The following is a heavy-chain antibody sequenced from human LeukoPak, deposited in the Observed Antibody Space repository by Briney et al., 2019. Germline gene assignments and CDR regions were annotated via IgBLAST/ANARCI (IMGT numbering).Heavy chain of an antibody. CDR3: ATWRSSGYYDY. J-gene: IGHJ4*02. CDR2: IYSGGST. V-gene: IGHV3-53*01. CDR1: GFTVSSNY. D-gene: IGHD3-22*01. Sequence: PGGSLRLSCAASGFTVSSNYMSWVRQAPGKGLAWVSVIYSGGSTYYADSVKGRFTISRDNSKNTLYLQMNSLRAEDTAVYYCATWRSSGYYDYWGQGTLVTVSS.